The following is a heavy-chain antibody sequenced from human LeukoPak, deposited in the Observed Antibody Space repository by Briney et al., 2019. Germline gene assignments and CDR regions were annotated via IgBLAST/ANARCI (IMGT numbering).Heavy chain of an antibody. J-gene: IGHJ4*02. Sequence: GESLKISCKGSGYSFTNYWIGWVRQMPGKGLEWMGIICPGDSDTRYSPSFQGQVTISVDKSISTAYLQWSSLRASDTAMYYCARLNLVVAIDYWGQGTLVTVSS. CDR1: GYSFTNYW. CDR3: ARLNLVVAIDY. CDR2: ICPGDSDT. V-gene: IGHV5-51*01. D-gene: IGHD3-22*01.